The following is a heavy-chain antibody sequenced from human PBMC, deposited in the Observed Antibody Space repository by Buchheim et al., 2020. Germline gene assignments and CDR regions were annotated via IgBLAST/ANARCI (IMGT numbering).Heavy chain of an antibody. CDR1: GFTFSRYA. J-gene: IGHJ6*02. CDR3: ARDRYCTSTSCLPFPVV. V-gene: IGHV3-23*01. CDR2: ISGGGGST. Sequence: EVQLLESGGGLVQPGGSLRLSCAASGFTFSRYAMRWVRQAPGKGLEWVSGISGGGGSTYYADSVKGRFTISRDNYENKLYLQMSSLRVEHTAAYHCARDRYCTSTSCLPFPVVWGQGTT. D-gene: IGHD2-2*01.